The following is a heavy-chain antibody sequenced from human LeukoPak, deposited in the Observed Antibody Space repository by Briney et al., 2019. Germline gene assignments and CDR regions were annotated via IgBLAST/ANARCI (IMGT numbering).Heavy chain of an antibody. Sequence: GGSLRLSCAASGFTFDNYAMSWVRQTPGKGLEWVSGIGGSGDDTSYADSVKGRFTVSRDNSKNTLYLQMNSLRAEDTAVYYCAREGSGSYWEDYWGQGTLVTVSS. CDR2: IGGSGDDT. V-gene: IGHV3-23*01. J-gene: IGHJ4*02. D-gene: IGHD1-26*01. CDR3: AREGSGSYWEDY. CDR1: GFTFDNYA.